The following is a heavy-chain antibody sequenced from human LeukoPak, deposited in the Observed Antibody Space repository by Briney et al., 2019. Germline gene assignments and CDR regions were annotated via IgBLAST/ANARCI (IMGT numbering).Heavy chain of an antibody. Sequence: PSETLSLTCAVYGGSFSGYYWSWIRQPPGKGLEWIGQIHHSGSTKYNPSLKSRVTMSVDTAENQVSLKLSSVTAADTAIYYCAISFDYWGQGTLVAVSS. CDR1: GGSFSGYY. J-gene: IGHJ4*02. CDR3: AISFDY. V-gene: IGHV4-34*01. CDR2: IHHSGST.